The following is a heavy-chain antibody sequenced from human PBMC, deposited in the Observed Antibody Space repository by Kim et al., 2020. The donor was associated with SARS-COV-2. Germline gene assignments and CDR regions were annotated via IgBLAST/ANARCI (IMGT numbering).Heavy chain of an antibody. V-gene: IGHV3-23*01. Sequence: GGSLRLSCAASGFTFSSYAMSWVRQAPGKGLEWVSALSGSGGSTYYGDSVKGRFTISRDNSKNTLYLQMNSLRAEDTAVYYCAKEPYCSSTSCYGDWFDPWGQGTLVTVSS. CDR1: GFTFSSYA. CDR3: AKEPYCSSTSCYGDWFDP. D-gene: IGHD2-2*01. J-gene: IGHJ5*02. CDR2: LSGSGGST.